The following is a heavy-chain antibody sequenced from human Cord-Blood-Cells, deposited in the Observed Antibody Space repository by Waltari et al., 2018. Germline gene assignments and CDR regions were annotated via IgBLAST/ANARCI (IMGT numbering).Heavy chain of an antibody. J-gene: IGHJ4*02. CDR1: GFTFSSYW. CDR3: AASSSFDY. Sequence: EVQLVESGGGLVQPGGSLSLSCAASGFTFSSYWLSWVRQAPGKGLEWVANIKQDGSEKYYVDSVKGRFTISRDKAKNSLYLQMNSLRAEDTAVYYCAASSSFDYWGQGTLVTVSS. CDR2: IKQDGSEK. V-gene: IGHV3-7*05. D-gene: IGHD6-13*01.